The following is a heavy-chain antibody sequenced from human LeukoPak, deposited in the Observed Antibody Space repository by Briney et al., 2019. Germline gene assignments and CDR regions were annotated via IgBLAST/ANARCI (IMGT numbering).Heavy chain of an antibody. CDR1: GFTFSSYA. D-gene: IGHD2-15*01. V-gene: IGHV3-23*01. J-gene: IGHJ5*02. CDR2: ITDST. Sequence: PGGSLRLSCAASGFTFSSYAMTWVRQAPGKGLELVSAITDSTYFADSVKGRFTISRDSSKNRMYLQMNSLRVEDTAVYYCARYCSGGRCYSGLDPWGQGALVTVSS. CDR3: ARYCSGGRCYSGLDP.